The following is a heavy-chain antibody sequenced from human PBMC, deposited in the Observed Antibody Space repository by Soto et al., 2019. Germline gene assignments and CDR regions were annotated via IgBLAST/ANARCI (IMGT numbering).Heavy chain of an antibody. D-gene: IGHD4-17*01. CDR1: GYSFTSYW. CDR2: IYPGDSDT. J-gene: IGHJ6*02. V-gene: IGHV5-51*01. Sequence: PGESLKISCKGSGYSFTSYWIGWVRQMPGKGLEWMGIIYPGDSDTRYSPSFQGQVTISADKSISTAYLQWSSLKASDTAMYYCARLDHGDYVADYYYGMDVWGQGTTVTVSS. CDR3: ARLDHGDYVADYYYGMDV.